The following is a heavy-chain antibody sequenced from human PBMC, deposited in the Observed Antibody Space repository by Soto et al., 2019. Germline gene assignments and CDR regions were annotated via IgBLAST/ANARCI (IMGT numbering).Heavy chain of an antibody. CDR1: GFTFSSYS. Sequence: EVQLVGSGGGLVQPGGSLRLSCAASGFTFSSYSMNWVRQAPGKGLEWVSYISSSSDTMYYADSVKGRFTISRDNAKNSLYLQMSSLGAEDTAVYYCVREGGYCSGGSCSRLYYFDYWGQGTLVTVSS. V-gene: IGHV3-48*01. J-gene: IGHJ4*02. D-gene: IGHD2-15*01. CDR3: VREGGYCSGGSCSRLYYFDY. CDR2: ISSSSDTM.